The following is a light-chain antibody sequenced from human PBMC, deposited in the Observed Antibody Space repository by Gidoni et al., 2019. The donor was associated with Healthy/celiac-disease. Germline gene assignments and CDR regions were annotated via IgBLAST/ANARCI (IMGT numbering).Light chain of an antibody. CDR3: QHGT. CDR1: QSVSSY. Sequence: EIVLTQSPATLSLSPGERATLSCRASQSVSSYLAWYQQKPGQAPRLLIYDASNRATGIPARFSGSGSGTDFTLTISSLEPEDFAVYYCQHGTFXGXTKVEIK. CDR2: DAS. V-gene: IGKV3-11*01. J-gene: IGKJ4*01.